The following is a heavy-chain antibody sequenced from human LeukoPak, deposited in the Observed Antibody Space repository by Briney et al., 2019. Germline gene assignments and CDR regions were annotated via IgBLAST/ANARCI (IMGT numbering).Heavy chain of an antibody. CDR3: ARDYYDYVWGPESRAAAFDI. V-gene: IGHV3-21*01. CDR1: GFTFSSYS. Sequence: PGGSLRLSCAASGFTFSSYSMNWVRQAPGKGLEWVSSISSSSSYIYYADSVKGRFTISRDNAKNSLYLQMNSLRAEDTAVYYCARDYYDYVWGPESRAAAFDIWGQGTMVTVSS. D-gene: IGHD3-16*01. J-gene: IGHJ3*02. CDR2: ISSSSSYI.